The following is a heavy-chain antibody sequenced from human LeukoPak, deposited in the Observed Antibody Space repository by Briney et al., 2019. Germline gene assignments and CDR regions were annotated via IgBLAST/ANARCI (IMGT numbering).Heavy chain of an antibody. CDR1: GFPFSTYW. V-gene: IGHV3-7*01. CDR2: INQDASEI. Sequence: GSLSLSCAASGFPFSTYWMNWYRQAPGKGLEWVGNINQDASEINYVDSVRGRFTISRDNAKNSLHLQMNSLRAEDTAVYYCATDRDNSDWQKRFDSWGQGTLVTVSS. CDR3: ATDRDNSDWQKRFDS. D-gene: IGHD2-21*02. J-gene: IGHJ4*02.